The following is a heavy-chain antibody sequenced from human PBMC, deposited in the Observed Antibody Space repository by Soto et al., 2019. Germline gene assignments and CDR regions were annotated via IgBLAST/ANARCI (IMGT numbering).Heavy chain of an antibody. CDR2: IYQTGST. D-gene: IGHD3-16*01. Sequence: QVQLQESGPGLVKPSGTLSLTCAVSNGSITSGNWWSWVRQPPGKGREWIGDIYQTGSTNYNPSLRSRVIISVDKSKNNCSLSLSSVTAADTAVYFCARVWGALAPIAGWFGPWGRGILVTVSS. V-gene: IGHV4-4*02. J-gene: IGHJ5*02. CDR1: NGSITSGNW. CDR3: ARVWGALAPIAGWFGP.